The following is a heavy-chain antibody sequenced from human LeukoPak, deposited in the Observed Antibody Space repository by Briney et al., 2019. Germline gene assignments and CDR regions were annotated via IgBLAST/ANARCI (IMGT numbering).Heavy chain of an antibody. J-gene: IGHJ4*02. CDR2: INRDGSTT. Sequence: GGSLRLSCAASGFTFSNYWVHWVRQAPGKGLVWVSRINRDGSTTNYADSVKGRFTVSRDNAKNTLNMQMNSLRAEDTAVYYCARDRKSGESSEIDFWGQGTLVTVSS. V-gene: IGHV3-74*01. CDR1: GFTFSNYW. D-gene: IGHD3-10*01. CDR3: ARDRKSGESSEIDF.